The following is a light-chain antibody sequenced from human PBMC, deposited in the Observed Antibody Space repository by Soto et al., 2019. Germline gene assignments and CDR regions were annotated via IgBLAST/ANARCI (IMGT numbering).Light chain of an antibody. J-gene: IGLJ3*02. V-gene: IGLV1-44*01. CDR3: AVWDASQNGRV. CDR1: SSNIGRNT. CDR2: NNN. Sequence: QSVVTQPPSASGTPGQRVTISCSGSSSNIGRNTVNWYQQFPGTAPNLLIYNNNERPSGVPDRFSGSKSGTSASLAISGLRSEDEADYYCAVWDASQNGRVFGGGTKLTVL.